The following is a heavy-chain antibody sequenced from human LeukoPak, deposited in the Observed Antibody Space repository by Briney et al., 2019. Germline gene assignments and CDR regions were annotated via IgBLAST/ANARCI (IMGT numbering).Heavy chain of an antibody. CDR2: ISSDGSVT. D-gene: IGHD5/OR15-5a*01. CDR3: STSFDY. V-gene: IGHV3-74*01. Sequence: SGGSLRLSCVASGVTFSSYWMHWVRQGPGKGLVWVSRISSDGSVTIYADSVKGRFTISRDNAKNTLYLQMNSLRAEDTAVYYCSTSFDYWGPGTQVTVSS. CDR1: GVTFSSYW. J-gene: IGHJ4*02.